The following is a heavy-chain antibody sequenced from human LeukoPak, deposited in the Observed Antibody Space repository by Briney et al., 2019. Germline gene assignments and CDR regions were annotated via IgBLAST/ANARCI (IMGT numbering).Heavy chain of an antibody. Sequence: TGGSLRLSCAASGFTFSTYWMHWVRQAPGKGLVWVSRINIDGSSTSYADSVKGRFTISRDNAKNTLYLQMNNMRAEDTAVYYCARDRGYAFDIWGQGTLVTVSS. CDR3: ARDRGYAFDI. CDR1: GFTFSTYW. J-gene: IGHJ3*02. V-gene: IGHV3-74*01. CDR2: INIDGSST. D-gene: IGHD5-12*01.